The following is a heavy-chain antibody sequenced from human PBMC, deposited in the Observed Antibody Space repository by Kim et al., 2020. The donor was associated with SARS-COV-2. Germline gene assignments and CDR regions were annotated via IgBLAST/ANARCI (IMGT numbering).Heavy chain of an antibody. CDR3: ARGVAGGVAGY. J-gene: IGHJ4*01. CDR1: GDSVRSYY. CDR2: IYGDGGT. V-gene: IGHV4-4*07. Sequence: SETLSLTCTVSGDSVRSYYWSWIRQPAGKGLEWIGRIYGDGGTTYNPSLDSRVTMSLDTSKNQISLRLDSMTAADTAIYYCARGVAGGVAGYWGHGILVT. D-gene: IGHD2-8*01.